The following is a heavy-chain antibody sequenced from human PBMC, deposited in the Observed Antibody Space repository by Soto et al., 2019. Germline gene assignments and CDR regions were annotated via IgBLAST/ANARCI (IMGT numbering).Heavy chain of an antibody. CDR3: ARAQY. Sequence: GGSLRLSCAASGFPFSSEWMSWVRQAPGKGLEWVANIKQDGSERNYVGSVKGRCSISRDNAQNSLYLQMNSLRAEDTAVYYCARAQYWGQGTQVTVSS. CDR2: IKQDGSER. J-gene: IGHJ4*02. CDR1: GFPFSSEW. V-gene: IGHV3-7*05.